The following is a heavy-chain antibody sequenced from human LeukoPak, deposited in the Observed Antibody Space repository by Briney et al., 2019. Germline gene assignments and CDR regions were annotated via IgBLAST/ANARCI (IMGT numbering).Heavy chain of an antibody. CDR2: MNPNSGNT. CDR1: GYTFTGYY. Sequence: ASVKVSCKASGYTFTGYYMHWVRQAPGQGLEWMGWMNPNSGNTGYAQKFQGRVTMTRNTSISTAYMELSSLRSEDTAVYYCARGGPLPIVGATAYDYWGQGTLVTVSS. CDR3: ARGGPLPIVGATAYDY. J-gene: IGHJ4*02. D-gene: IGHD1-26*01. V-gene: IGHV1-8*02.